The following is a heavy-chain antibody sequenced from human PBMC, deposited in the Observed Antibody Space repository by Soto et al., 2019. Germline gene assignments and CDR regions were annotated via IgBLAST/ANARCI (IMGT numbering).Heavy chain of an antibody. V-gene: IGHV5-51*01. J-gene: IGHJ4*02. CDR2: IYPADSDT. Sequence: ESLKISCTGSGSTFSSYWIGWVRPMPGKGLEWMGIIYPADSDTRYTPSFQGQVTISADKSISTAYLQWRSLKASDTAMYYCARPRVAVAGTGVDYWGQGTLVTVSS. CDR3: ARPRVAVAGTGVDY. CDR1: GSTFSSYW. D-gene: IGHD6-19*01.